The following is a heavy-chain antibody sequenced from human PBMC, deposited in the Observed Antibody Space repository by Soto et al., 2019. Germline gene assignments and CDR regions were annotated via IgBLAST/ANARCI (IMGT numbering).Heavy chain of an antibody. V-gene: IGHV3-64*01. D-gene: IGHD2-2*01. CDR1: GFTFSSYA. Sequence: GGSLRLSCAASGFTFSSYAMHWVRQAPGKGLEYVSAISSNGGSTYYANSVKGRFTISRDNSKNTLYLQMGSLRAEDMAVYYCARVRGLDCSSTSCYPYYYYYYMDVWGKGPRSPSP. J-gene: IGHJ6*03. CDR3: ARVRGLDCSSTSCYPYYYYYYMDV. CDR2: ISSNGGST.